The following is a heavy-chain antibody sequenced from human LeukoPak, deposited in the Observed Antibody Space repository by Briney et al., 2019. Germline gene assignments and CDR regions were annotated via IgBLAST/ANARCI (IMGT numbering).Heavy chain of an antibody. Sequence: GGSLRLSCAASGFTFSSYWMSWVRQAPGKGLEWVANIKQDGSEKYYVDSVKGRFTISRDNAKNSLYLQMNSLRAEDTAVYYCARPGVLRFLEWSFDYWGQGTLVTVSS. J-gene: IGHJ4*02. CDR2: IKQDGSEK. CDR3: ARPGVLRFLEWSFDY. CDR1: GFTFSSYW. D-gene: IGHD3-3*01. V-gene: IGHV3-7*01.